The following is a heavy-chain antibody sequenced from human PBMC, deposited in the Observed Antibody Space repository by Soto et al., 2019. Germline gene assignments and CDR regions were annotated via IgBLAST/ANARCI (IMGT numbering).Heavy chain of an antibody. CDR2: INAGNGNT. CDR1: GYTFTSYA. CDR3: AGSTVTTFKAFDP. D-gene: IGHD4-17*01. V-gene: IGHV1-3*01. Sequence: QVQLVQSGAEVKKPGASVKVSCKASGYTFTSYAMHWVRQAPGQRLEWMGRINAGNGNTKYSQKFQGRVTITRDTSASTAYMELSSLRSEDTAVYYCAGSTVTTFKAFDPWGQGTLVTVSS. J-gene: IGHJ5*02.